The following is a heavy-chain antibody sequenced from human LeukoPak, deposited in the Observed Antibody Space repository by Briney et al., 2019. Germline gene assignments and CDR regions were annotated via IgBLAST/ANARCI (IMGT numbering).Heavy chain of an antibody. D-gene: IGHD2-15*01. V-gene: IGHV3-9*01. CDR3: ASWEVVVAARTMDV. CDR2: ISWNSGSI. Sequence: PGGSLRLSCAGSGFIFNNYAMHWVRQPPGKGLEWVSGISWNSGSIDYADSVKGRFTISRDNAKNSLYLQMNSLRAEDTAVYYCASWEVVVAARTMDVWGQGTTVTVSS. CDR1: GFIFNNYA. J-gene: IGHJ6*02.